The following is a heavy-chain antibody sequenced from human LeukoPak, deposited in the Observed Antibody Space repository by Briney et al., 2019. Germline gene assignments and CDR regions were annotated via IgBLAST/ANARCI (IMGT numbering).Heavy chain of an antibody. V-gene: IGHV4-38-2*02. D-gene: IGHD3-10*01. CDR1: GYSISSGYY. CDR2: IYHSGST. Sequence: SETLSLTCTVSGYSISSGYYWGWIRQPPGKGLEWIGSIYHSGSTYYNPSLKSRVTISVDTSKNQFSLKLSSVTAADTAVYYCARLRDDTTFDYWGQGTLVTVSS. CDR3: ARLRDDTTFDY. J-gene: IGHJ4*02.